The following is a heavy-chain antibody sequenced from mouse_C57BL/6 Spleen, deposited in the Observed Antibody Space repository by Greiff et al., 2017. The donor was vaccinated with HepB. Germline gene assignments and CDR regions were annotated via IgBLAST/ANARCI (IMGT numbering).Heavy chain of an antibody. CDR3: ARSADSSGYDY. V-gene: IGHV1-26*01. CDR2: INPNNGGT. CDR1: GYTFTDYY. J-gene: IGHJ2*01. D-gene: IGHD3-2*02. Sequence: VQLQQSGPELVKPGASVKISCKASGYTFTDYYMNWVKQSHGKSLEWIGDINPNNGGTSYNQKFKGKATLTVDKSSSTAYMELRSLTSEDSAVYYCARSADSSGYDYWGQGTTLTVSS.